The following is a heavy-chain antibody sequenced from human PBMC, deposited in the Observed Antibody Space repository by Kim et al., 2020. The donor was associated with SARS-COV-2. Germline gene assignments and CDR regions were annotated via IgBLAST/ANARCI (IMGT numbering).Heavy chain of an antibody. V-gene: IGHV4-59*01. CDR2: ISYSGST. Sequence: SETLSLICTVSGGSMMSYYWSWIRQPPGKGLEWIGYISYSGSTNYNPSLKSRVTISLDTSKNQFSLKLSSVTAADTALYYCARDRGDGQKRGLFYGWG. J-gene: IGHJ3*01. CDR3: ARDRGDGQKRGLFYG. CDR1: GGSMMSYY.